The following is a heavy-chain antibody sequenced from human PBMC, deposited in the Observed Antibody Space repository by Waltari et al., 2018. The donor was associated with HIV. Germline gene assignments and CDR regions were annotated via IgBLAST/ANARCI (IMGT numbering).Heavy chain of an antibody. D-gene: IGHD3-10*01. J-gene: IGHJ4*02. Sequence: QVQLVQSGAEVKKPGSSVKVSCKASGGTFSSYAISWVRQAPGQGLEWMGGIIPIFGTANYAQKFQGRVTITADESTSTAYMELSSLRSEDTAVYYCAGGMVRGVIITPEFGYWGQGTLVTVSS. CDR1: GGTFSSYA. CDR2: IIPIFGTA. V-gene: IGHV1-69*01. CDR3: AGGMVRGVIITPEFGY.